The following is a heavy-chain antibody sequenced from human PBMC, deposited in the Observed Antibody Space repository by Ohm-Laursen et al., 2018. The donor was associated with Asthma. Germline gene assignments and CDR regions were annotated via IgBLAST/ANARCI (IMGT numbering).Heavy chain of an antibody. V-gene: IGHV3-7*05. D-gene: IGHD5-12*01. CDR1: GFTFNKSW. Sequence: SLRLSCTASGFTFNKSWMSWVRQAPGKGLEWVAHINENGGEKFYVDSVKGRVTISRDNAKNSLYLQMNSLRAEDTALYYCVKDIKVTSGYKYPYYYYYGMDVWGQGTTVTVSS. CDR2: INENGGEK. J-gene: IGHJ6*02. CDR3: VKDIKVTSGYKYPYYYYYGMDV.